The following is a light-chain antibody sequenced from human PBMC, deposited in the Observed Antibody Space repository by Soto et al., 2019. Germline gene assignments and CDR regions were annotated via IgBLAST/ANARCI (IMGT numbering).Light chain of an antibody. J-gene: IGKJ4*01. Sequence: PGERATLSWRSRQSAYSRNSYWYQQKPGQAPSLLIYGASNRATGIPDRFSGSGSGTDFTLTISGLEPEDFAVYYCQQYGTSRFTFGGGTKVDIK. CDR1: QSAYSRN. V-gene: IGKV3-20*01. CDR2: GAS. CDR3: QQYGTSRFT.